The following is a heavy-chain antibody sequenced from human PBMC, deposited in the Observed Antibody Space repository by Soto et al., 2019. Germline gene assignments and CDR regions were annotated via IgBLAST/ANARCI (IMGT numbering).Heavy chain of an antibody. CDR2: IRSKANSYAT. D-gene: IGHD1-20*01. V-gene: IGHV3-73*01. CDR3: TLITGIRDV. Sequence: GGSLRLSCAASGLTFSGSAMHWVRQASGKGLEWVGRIRSKANSYATAYAASVKGRFTISRDDSKNTAYLQMNSLKTEDTAVYYCTLITGIRDVWGQGTTVTVSS. CDR1: GLTFSGSA. J-gene: IGHJ6*02.